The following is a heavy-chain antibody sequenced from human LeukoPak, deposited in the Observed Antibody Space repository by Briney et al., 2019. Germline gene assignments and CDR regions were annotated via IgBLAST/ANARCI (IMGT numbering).Heavy chain of an antibody. J-gene: IGHJ6*02. Sequence: PGGSLRLSCAASGFTFANFGMSWVRQAPGKGLEWVSYISSSSSTIYYADSVKGRFTISRDNAKNSLYLQMNSLRAEDTAVYYCAREETPSPVAAAGTYYYYGMDVWGQGTTVTVSS. D-gene: IGHD6-13*01. CDR1: GFTFANFG. CDR2: ISSSSSTI. V-gene: IGHV3-48*04. CDR3: AREETPSPVAAAGTYYYYGMDV.